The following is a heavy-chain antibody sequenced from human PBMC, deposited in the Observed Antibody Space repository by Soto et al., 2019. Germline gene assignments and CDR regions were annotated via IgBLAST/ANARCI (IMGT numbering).Heavy chain of an antibody. D-gene: IGHD3-10*01. CDR2: ISSSGSTI. CDR3: ARDGGIIMVRGVTPNYYYYGMDV. CDR1: GFTFRDYY. Sequence: SLRLSGAASGFTFRDYYMSWIGQAPGKGLEWVSYISSSGSTIYYADSVKCRFTITRDNAKNSLYLQMNSLRAEDTAVYYCARDGGIIMVRGVTPNYYYYGMDVWGQGTTVTVSS. J-gene: IGHJ6*02. V-gene: IGHV3-11*01.